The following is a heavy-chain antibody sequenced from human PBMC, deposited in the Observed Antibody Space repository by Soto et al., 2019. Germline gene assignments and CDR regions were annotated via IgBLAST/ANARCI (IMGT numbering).Heavy chain of an antibody. CDR1: GFTFSSYA. CDR3: AREEVSARKHYGMDV. J-gene: IGHJ6*02. V-gene: IGHV3-30-3*01. CDR2: ISYDGSKK. Sequence: QVQLVESGGGVVQPGRSLRLSCAASGFTFSSYAMHWVRQAPGKGLEWVAIISYDGSKKYYADSVKGRFTISRDNSKNTLYLQMNSMRAEDTAVYYCAREEVSARKHYGMDVWGQGTTVTVSS. D-gene: IGHD1-20*01.